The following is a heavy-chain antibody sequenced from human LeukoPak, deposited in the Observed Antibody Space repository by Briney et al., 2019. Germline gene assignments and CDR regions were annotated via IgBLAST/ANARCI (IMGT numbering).Heavy chain of an antibody. CDR1: GGSISSSSYY. CDR2: IYYSGST. V-gene: IGHV4-39*07. D-gene: IGHD4-17*01. Sequence: PSETLSLTCTVSGGSISSSSYYWGWIRQPPGKGLEWIGSIYYSGSTYYNPSLKSRVTISVDTSKNQFSLKLSSVTAADTAVYYCARDGVGTTVTQYFDYWGQGTLATVSS. CDR3: ARDGVGTTVTQYFDY. J-gene: IGHJ4*02.